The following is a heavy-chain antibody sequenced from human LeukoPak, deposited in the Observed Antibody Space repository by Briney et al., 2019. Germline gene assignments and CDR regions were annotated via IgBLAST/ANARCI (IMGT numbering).Heavy chain of an antibody. J-gene: IGHJ3*02. Sequence: PGGSLRLSCTVSGFTFSSCAMSWGRQGPGKGMELVSAISGSGGSTYYADSVKGRFTISRDNSKNTLYLQMNSLRAEDTAVYYCAKAATGTTRDAFDIWGQGTMVTVSS. CDR1: GFTFSSCA. CDR2: ISGSGGST. CDR3: AKAATGTTRDAFDI. V-gene: IGHV3-23*01. D-gene: IGHD1-1*01.